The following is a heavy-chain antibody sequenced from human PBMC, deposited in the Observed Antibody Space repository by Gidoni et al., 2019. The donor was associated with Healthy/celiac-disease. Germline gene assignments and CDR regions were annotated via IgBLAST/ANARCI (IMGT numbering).Heavy chain of an antibody. CDR1: GFPVRSNY. D-gene: IGHD2-15*01. CDR2: IYSGCST. J-gene: IGHJ5*02. CDR3: ARVVVVVAATLENWFDP. V-gene: IGHV3-53*04. Sequence: EVQLVESGGGLVQPGVSLRLSCAASGFPVRSNYMSWVRQAPGKGLEWVSVIYSGCSTYYADSVKGRFTISRHNSKNTLYLQMNSLRAEDTAVYDCARVVVVVAATLENWFDPWGQGTLVTVSS.